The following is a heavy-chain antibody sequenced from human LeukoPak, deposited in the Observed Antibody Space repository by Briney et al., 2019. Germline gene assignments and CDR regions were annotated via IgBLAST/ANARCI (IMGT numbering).Heavy chain of an antibody. J-gene: IGHJ1*01. CDR3: ARDGGDYYDSSGYPFHH. D-gene: IGHD3-22*01. CDR1: GFSFSDYY. Sequence: GGSLRLSCAASGFSFSDYYMSWIRQAPGKGLEWVSYISSSSSYTNYADSVKGRFTISTDNAKKSLYLQMNSLRAGDTAVYYCARDGGDYYDSSGYPFHHWGQGTLVTVSS. CDR2: ISSSSSYT. V-gene: IGHV3-11*06.